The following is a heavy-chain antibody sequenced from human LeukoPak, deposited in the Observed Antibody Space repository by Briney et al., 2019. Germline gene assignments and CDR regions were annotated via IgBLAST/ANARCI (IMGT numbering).Heavy chain of an antibody. J-gene: IGHJ4*02. Sequence: ASVKVSCKASGYTFTSYGISWVRQAPGQGLEWMGWISAYNGNTNYAQSFQGRVTLTTDTSTSTAYMELRSLKSDDTAVYYCAKAEWDLPNYFDYWGQGTLVTVSS. V-gene: IGHV1-18*01. D-gene: IGHD1-26*01. CDR2: ISAYNGNT. CDR1: GYTFTSYG. CDR3: AKAEWDLPNYFDY.